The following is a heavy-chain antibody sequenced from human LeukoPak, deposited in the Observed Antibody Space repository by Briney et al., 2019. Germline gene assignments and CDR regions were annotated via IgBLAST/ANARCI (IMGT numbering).Heavy chain of an antibody. J-gene: IGHJ5*01. CDR3: ARSRQASGLFNS. V-gene: IGHV4-30-2*01. CDR2: IYDRGPA. CDR1: GGSMIDYY. D-gene: IGHD3-10*01. Sequence: SETLSLTCTVSGGSMIDYYWSWIRQPPGKGLEWIGCIYDRGPAYYNPSLKSRFTISVDRPKNQFFLNVTSLTAADTAVYYCARSRQASGLFNSWGQGTLVVVSS.